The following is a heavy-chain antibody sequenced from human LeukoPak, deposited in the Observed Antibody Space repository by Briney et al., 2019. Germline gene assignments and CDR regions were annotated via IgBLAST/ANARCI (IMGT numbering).Heavy chain of an antibody. J-gene: IGHJ4*02. V-gene: IGHV4-30-2*05. Sequence: SQTLSLTCTVSGGSISSGGYYWSWIRQPPGKGLEWIGYIYHSGSTYYNPSLKSRTTLSVDTSKNEFSLRLRSVTAADTAVYYCARVGLDLRSSSVFDHWGQGTLVTVSS. CDR2: IYHSGST. D-gene: IGHD3-3*01. CDR3: ARVGLDLRSSSVFDH. CDR1: GGSISSGGYY.